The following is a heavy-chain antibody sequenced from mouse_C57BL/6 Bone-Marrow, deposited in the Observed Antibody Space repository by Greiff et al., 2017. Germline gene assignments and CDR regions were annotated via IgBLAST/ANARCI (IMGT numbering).Heavy chain of an antibody. CDR3: AREGIYYGNSYYFDY. J-gene: IGHJ2*01. D-gene: IGHD2-1*01. CDR2: IDPSDSYT. Sequence: QVQLQQPGAELVMPGASVKLSCKASGYTFTSYWMHWVKQRPGQGLEWIGEIDPSDSYTNYNQKFKGKSTVTVDKSSSTAYMQLSSLTSEDSAVYYCAREGIYYGNSYYFDYWGQGTTLTVSS. CDR1: GYTFTSYW. V-gene: IGHV1-69*01.